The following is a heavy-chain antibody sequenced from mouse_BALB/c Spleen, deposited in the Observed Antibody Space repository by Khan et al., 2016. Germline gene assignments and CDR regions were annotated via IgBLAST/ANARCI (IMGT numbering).Heavy chain of an antibody. CDR2: VNPYHDGT. CDR1: GYTFTSSV. CDR3: ARHYGNSLDY. D-gene: IGHD2-1*01. Sequence: VQLKQSGPELVKPGASVKMSCKASGYTFTSSVIHWVKQKPGQGLEWVGYVNPYHDGTKYNENFKGKATLTSDKSYSTAYMELSSLTSDDSAVYYCARHYGNSLDYWGQGTILTVSS. V-gene: IGHV1S136*01. J-gene: IGHJ2*01.